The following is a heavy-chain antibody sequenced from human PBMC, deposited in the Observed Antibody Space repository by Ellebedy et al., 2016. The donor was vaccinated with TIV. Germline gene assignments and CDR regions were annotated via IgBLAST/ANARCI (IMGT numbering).Heavy chain of an antibody. CDR3: ARGYSGYDSYNWFDP. CDR2: IYHSRST. V-gene: IGHV4-4*02. D-gene: IGHD5-12*01. CDR1: GGSISSSNC. Sequence: MPSETLSLTCAVSGGSISSSNCWSWVRQPPGKELEWIGEIYHSRSTNYNPSLKSRVTISVDKSKNQFSLKLSSVTAADTAVYYCARGYSGYDSYNWFDPWGQGTLVTVSS. J-gene: IGHJ5*02.